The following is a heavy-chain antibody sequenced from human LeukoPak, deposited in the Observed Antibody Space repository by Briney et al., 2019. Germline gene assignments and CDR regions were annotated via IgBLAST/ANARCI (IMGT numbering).Heavy chain of an antibody. V-gene: IGHV1-18*01. Sequence: WASVKVSCKVSGYTLTDLSMHWVRQAPGQGLECMGWISAYNGNTNYAQRFQGRVTMTTDTSTSTAYMELRSLRSDDTAVYYCARVRDYGGIGEDYWGQGTLVTVSS. CDR1: GYTLTDLS. CDR3: ARVRDYGGIGEDY. CDR2: ISAYNGNT. D-gene: IGHD3-16*01. J-gene: IGHJ4*02.